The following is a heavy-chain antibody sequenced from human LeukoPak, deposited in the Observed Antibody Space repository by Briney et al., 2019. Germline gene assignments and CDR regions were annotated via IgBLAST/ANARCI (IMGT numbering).Heavy chain of an antibody. D-gene: IGHD2-21*02. J-gene: IGHJ5*02. CDR2: ISGSGGST. Sequence: GGSLRLSCAASGFTFSSYAMSWVRQAPGKGLEWVSAISGSGGSTYYAVSVKGRFTISRDNSKNTLYLQMNSLRAEDTAVYYCAKPRDSIPNHDWFDPWGQGTLVTVSS. V-gene: IGHV3-23*01. CDR1: GFTFSSYA. CDR3: AKPRDSIPNHDWFDP.